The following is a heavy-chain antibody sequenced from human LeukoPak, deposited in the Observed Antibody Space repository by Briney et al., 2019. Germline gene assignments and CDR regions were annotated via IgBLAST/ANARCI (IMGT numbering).Heavy chain of an antibody. CDR3: AKSVGHIVVVTASYYYYYGMDV. D-gene: IGHD2-21*02. CDR2: ISGSGGST. CDR1: GFTFSSYA. V-gene: IGHV3-23*01. J-gene: IGHJ6*02. Sequence: GGSLRLSCAASGFTFSSYAMSWVRQALGKGLEWVSAISGSGGSTYYADSVKGRFTISRDNSKNTLYLQMNSLRAEDTAVYYCAKSVGHIVVVTASYYYYYGMDVWGQGTTVTVSS.